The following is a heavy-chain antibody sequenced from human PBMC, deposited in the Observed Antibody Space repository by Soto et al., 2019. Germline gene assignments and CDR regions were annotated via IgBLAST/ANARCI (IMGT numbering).Heavy chain of an antibody. CDR2: IYYSGST. V-gene: IGHV4-39*01. J-gene: IGHJ4*02. Sequence: SETLSLTCTVSGSSISSSSYYWGWIRQPPGKGLEWIGSIYYSGSTYYNPSLKSRVTISVDTSKNQFSLKLSSVTAADTAVYYCASRIQLWLGGFDYWGQGTLVTVSS. D-gene: IGHD5-18*01. CDR3: ASRIQLWLGGFDY. CDR1: GSSISSSSYY.